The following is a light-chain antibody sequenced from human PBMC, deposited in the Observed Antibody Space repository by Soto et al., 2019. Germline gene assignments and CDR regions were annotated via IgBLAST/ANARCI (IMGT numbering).Light chain of an antibody. J-gene: IGKJ1*01. CDR3: QQYGSSPQT. Sequence: EIVLTQSPGTLSLSPGERATLSCRASQSVRSSYLAWYQQKPGQALRLLIYGASSRATGIPDRFSGSGSGTDFTLTISRLEPEDFAMYYCQQYGSSPQTFGQGTKVEI. V-gene: IGKV3-20*01. CDR2: GAS. CDR1: QSVRSSY.